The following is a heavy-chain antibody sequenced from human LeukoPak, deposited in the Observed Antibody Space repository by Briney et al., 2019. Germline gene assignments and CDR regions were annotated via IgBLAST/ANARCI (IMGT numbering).Heavy chain of an antibody. J-gene: IGHJ4*02. V-gene: IGHV3-30*18. CDR2: ISYDGSNK. CDR3: AKETYYGSGSMDY. CDR1: GFTFSSYG. Sequence: GGSLRLSCAASGFTFSSYGMHWVRQAPGKGLEWVAVISYDGSNKYYADSVKGRFTISRDNSKNTLYLQMNSLRAEDTAVYYCAKETYYGSGSMDYWGQGTLVTVSS. D-gene: IGHD3-10*01.